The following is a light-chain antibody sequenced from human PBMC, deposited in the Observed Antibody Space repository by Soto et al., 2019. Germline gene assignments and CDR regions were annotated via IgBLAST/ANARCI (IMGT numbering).Light chain of an antibody. CDR1: SNDIGFYNY. J-gene: IGLJ2*01. CDR2: DVN. CDR3: LSYTTGSTRI. Sequence: QSALTQPASVSGSPGQSITISCTGTSNDIGFYNYVAWYQHHPGKAPKLLIYDVNRRPSEVSSRFSGSKSGYTASLTISGLQAEDEADYYCLSYTTGSTRIFGGGTKLTVL. V-gene: IGLV2-14*03.